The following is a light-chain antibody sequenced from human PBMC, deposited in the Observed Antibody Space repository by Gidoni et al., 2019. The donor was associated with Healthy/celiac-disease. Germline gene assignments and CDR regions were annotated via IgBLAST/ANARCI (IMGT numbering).Light chain of an antibody. CDR2: WAS. J-gene: IGKJ1*01. CDR3: QQYYSTPT. Sequence: IVMTPAPDPLAVTLGERATITCKSSQSFLYSSNNKNYLAWYPQKPGQPPKLLIFWASTRESGVPDRFSGSGSGTDFTLTISSLQAEDLAVYYCQQYYSTPTFGQGTKVEIK. V-gene: IGKV4-1*01. CDR1: QSFLYSSNNKNY.